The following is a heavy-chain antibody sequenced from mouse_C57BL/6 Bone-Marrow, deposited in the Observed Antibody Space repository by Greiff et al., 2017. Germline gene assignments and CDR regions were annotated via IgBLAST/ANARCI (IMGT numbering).Heavy chain of an antibody. Sequence: VQLQQSGAELVRPGTSVKVSCKASGYAFSTYLIEWVKQRPGQGLEWIGVINPGSGGTNYNEKFKGKATLTADKSSSTAYMQLSSLTSEDSAVYFCARSGYYYWGQGTTLTVSS. D-gene: IGHD2-3*01. J-gene: IGHJ2*01. CDR2: INPGSGGT. V-gene: IGHV1-54*01. CDR3: ARSGYYY. CDR1: GYAFSTYL.